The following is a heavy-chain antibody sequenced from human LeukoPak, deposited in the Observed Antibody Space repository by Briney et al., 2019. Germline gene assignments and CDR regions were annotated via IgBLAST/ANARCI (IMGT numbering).Heavy chain of an antibody. J-gene: IGHJ4*02. CDR2: ISYDGSNK. Sequence: GGSLRLSCAASGFTFSSYGMHWVRQAPGKGLEGVAVISYDGSNKYYADSVKGRFTISRDNSKNTLYLQMNSLRAEDTAVYYCAKDTTGLDYWGQGTLVTVSS. CDR3: AKDTTGLDY. V-gene: IGHV3-30*18. D-gene: IGHD1-1*01. CDR1: GFTFSSYG.